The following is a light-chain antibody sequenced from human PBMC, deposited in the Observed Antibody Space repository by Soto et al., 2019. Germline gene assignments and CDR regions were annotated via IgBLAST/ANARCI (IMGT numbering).Light chain of an antibody. CDR1: QSVSNN. CDR2: GAS. Sequence: ETVMTQSPGTLSVSPGERVTLSCRASQSVSNNLAWYQQKPGQTPRLLIYGASTRVTGIPVRFSGRGSGTEFTLTISSLQSEDCAIYYCQQYNNWPPWTFGQGTKVEMK. J-gene: IGKJ1*01. V-gene: IGKV3-15*01. CDR3: QQYNNWPPWT.